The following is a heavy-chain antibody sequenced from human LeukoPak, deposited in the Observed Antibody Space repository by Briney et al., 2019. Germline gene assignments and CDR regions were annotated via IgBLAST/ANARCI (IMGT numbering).Heavy chain of an antibody. CDR3: ARQRAGYDILTGYQKDWFDP. D-gene: IGHD3-9*01. CDR1: GGSISSSSYY. V-gene: IGHV4-39*01. CDR2: IYYSGST. J-gene: IGHJ5*02. Sequence: SETLSLTCIVSGGSISSSSYYWGWIRQPPGKGLEWIGSIYYSGSTYYNPSLKSRVTISVDTSKNQFSLKLSSVTAADTAVYYCARQRAGYDILTGYQKDWFDPWGQGTLVTVSS.